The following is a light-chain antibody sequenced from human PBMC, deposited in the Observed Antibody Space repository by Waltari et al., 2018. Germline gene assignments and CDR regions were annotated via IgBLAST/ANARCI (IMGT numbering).Light chain of an antibody. Sequence: EIVLTQSPATLSLSPGESATISCRASQSVSSYLAWYQQKPGQAPRLLIYDASNRATGIPARFSGSGSGTDFTLTISSLEPEDFAVYYCQQRSNWPRYTFGQGTKLEIK. CDR1: QSVSSY. V-gene: IGKV3-11*01. CDR2: DAS. J-gene: IGKJ2*01. CDR3: QQRSNWPRYT.